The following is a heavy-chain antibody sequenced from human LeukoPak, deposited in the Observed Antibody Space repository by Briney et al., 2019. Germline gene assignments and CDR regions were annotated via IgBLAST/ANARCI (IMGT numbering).Heavy chain of an antibody. J-gene: IGHJ4*02. D-gene: IGHD4-17*01. CDR3: ASTDYGDYKDY. CDR2: ISYDGSNK. V-gene: IGHV3-30-3*01. CDR1: GYTFSSYA. Sequence: GGSLRPSCAASGYTFSSYAMHWVRQAPGKGLEWVAVISYDGSNKYYADSVKGRFTISRDNSKNTLYLQMNSLRAEDTAVYYCASTDYGDYKDYWGQGTLVTVSS.